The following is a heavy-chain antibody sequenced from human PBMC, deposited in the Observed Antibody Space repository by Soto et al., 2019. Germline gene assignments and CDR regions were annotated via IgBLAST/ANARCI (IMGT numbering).Heavy chain of an antibody. V-gene: IGHV4-34*01. CDR2: INHSGST. D-gene: IGHD3-22*01. CDR3: TRDLKGVITSSIGFDP. Sequence: SETLSLTCAVYGGSFSGYYWSWIRQPPGKGLEWIGEINHSGSTNYNPSLKSRVTISVDTSKNQFSLKLSSVTAADTAMYYCTRDLKGVITSSIGFDPWGQEPLFTFS. CDR1: GGSFSGYY. J-gene: IGHJ5*02.